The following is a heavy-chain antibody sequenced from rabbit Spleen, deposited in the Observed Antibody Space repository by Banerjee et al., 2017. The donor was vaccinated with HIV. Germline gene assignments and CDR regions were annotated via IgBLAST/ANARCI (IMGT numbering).Heavy chain of an antibody. J-gene: IGHJ2*01. CDR1: GVSFSGDSY. CDR3: ARNYVNAFDP. D-gene: IGHD1-1*01. Sequence: QSLGESGGDLVKPGASLTLTCIASGVSFSGDSYMCWVRQAPGKGLEWIACIDTGSSGFTYFASWAKGRFTISKTSSTTVTLQMTSLTAADTATYFCARNYVNAFDPWGPGTLVTVS. V-gene: IGHV1S40*01. CDR2: IDTGSSGFT.